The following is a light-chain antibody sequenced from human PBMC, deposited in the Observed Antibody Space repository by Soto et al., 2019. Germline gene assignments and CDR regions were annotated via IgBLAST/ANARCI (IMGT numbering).Light chain of an antibody. J-gene: IGLJ1*01. V-gene: IGLV2-14*01. CDR2: EVT. CDR3: SSYTTSAPYV. Sequence: SVLTQPASVSGSPGQSITISCTGTSIDVGAYNFVSWYQHHPGRAPKLIIYEVTIRPSGVSNRFSGSKSGNTASLTISGLQAEDEADYYCSSYTTSAPYVFGSGTKV. CDR1: SIDVGAYNF.